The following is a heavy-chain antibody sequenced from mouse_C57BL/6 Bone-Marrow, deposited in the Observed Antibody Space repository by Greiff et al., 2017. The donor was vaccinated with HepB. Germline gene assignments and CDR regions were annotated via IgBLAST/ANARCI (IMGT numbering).Heavy chain of an antibody. CDR3: ARDRFDYYFDY. CDR2: ISTGGTYT. J-gene: IGHJ2*01. CDR1: GFTFSTSG. V-gene: IGHV5-6*02. Sequence: EVKLVESGGDLVKPGGSLKLSCAASGFTFSTSGMSWVRQTPDRRLEWVATISTGGTYTYYADSVKGRFTISSYTAKSTLFLQMSSLKSEDTAIYYCARDRFDYYFDYWGQGTTLTVSS. D-gene: IGHD2-14*01.